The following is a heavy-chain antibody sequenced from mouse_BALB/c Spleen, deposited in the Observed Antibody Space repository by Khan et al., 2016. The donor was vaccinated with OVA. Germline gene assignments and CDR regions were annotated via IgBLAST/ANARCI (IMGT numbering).Heavy chain of an antibody. D-gene: IGHD1-1*01. CDR2: INTGGAYT. CDR3: ARLAYYYNSEGFAY. CDR1: GFTFSTYG. V-gene: IGHV5-6*01. Sequence: EVELVESGGDFVRPEGSLKLSCAASGFTFSTYGMSWVRQTPDKRLEWVATINTGGAYTYYPDSVKGRFTISRDNAKNTLYLQLSSLKSEDTAIYYCARLAYYYNSEGFAYWGQGTLVTVSA. J-gene: IGHJ3*01.